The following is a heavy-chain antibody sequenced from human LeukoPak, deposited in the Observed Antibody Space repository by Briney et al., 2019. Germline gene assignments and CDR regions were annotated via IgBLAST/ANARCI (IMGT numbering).Heavy chain of an antibody. CDR3: ARHLYGDYFFDY. CDR2: INAYNGNT. CDR1: GYTFNRYA. D-gene: IGHD4-17*01. V-gene: IGHV1-18*01. J-gene: IGHJ4*02. Sequence: ASVKLSWKASGYTFNRYAISWVRQAPGQGLEWMGWINAYNGNTNYAQKSQGRVSMTTDTSTSTAYMELRSLRSDDTAAYYCARHLYGDYFFDYWGQGTLITVSS.